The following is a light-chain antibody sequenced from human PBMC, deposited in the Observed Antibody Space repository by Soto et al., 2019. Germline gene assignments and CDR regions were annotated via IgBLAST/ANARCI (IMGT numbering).Light chain of an antibody. J-gene: IGLJ3*02. CDR1: NSDVGSYNL. V-gene: IGLV2-23*01. Sequence: QSALTQPASVSGSPGQSITISCTGSNSDVGSYNLVSWYQQHPGKAPKLMISEGSKRPSGVSDRFSGSKSGNTASLTISGLQAEDEADYYCCSYAGNSTWVFGGGTKVTVL. CDR2: EGS. CDR3: CSYAGNSTWV.